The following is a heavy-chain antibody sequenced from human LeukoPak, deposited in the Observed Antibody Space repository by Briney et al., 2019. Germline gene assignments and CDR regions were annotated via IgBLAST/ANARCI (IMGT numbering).Heavy chain of an antibody. CDR2: IKQDGSEK. J-gene: IGHJ3*02. D-gene: IGHD5-18*01. Sequence: GGSLRLPCAASGFTFSSYWMNWVRQAPGKGLEWVANIKQDGSEKKYVDSVKGRFTISRDNAKNSLYLQMNSLRAEDTAVYYCASIGGGYSYDDAFDIWGQGTMVTVSS. CDR1: GFTFSSYW. CDR3: ASIGGGYSYDDAFDI. V-gene: IGHV3-7*03.